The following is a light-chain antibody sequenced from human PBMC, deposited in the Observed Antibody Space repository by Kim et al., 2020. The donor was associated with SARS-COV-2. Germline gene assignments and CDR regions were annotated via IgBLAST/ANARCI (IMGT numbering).Light chain of an antibody. Sequence: SQTTHRASTGTITNVGHHVAAWLKQHQGHPPKLLSFRNNDRPSGISDRLSASRSGNTASLTITGLQPEDEADYYCSAWDSSLSVWVFGGGTQLTVL. CDR3: SAWDSSLSVWV. V-gene: IGLV10-54*01. CDR1: ITNVGHHV. J-gene: IGLJ3*02. CDR2: RNN.